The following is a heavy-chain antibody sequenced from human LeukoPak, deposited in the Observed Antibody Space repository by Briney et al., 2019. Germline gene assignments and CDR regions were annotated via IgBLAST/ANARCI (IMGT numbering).Heavy chain of an antibody. CDR1: GFTFSSYA. CDR3: AKDGRVLRYFDWLLGRYYMDV. V-gene: IGHV3-23*01. Sequence: PGGSLRLSCAASGFTFSSYAMSWVRQAPGKGLEWVSAISGSGGSTYYADSVKGRFTISRDNSKNTLYLQMNSLRAEDTAVYYCAKDGRVLRYFDWLLGRYYMDVWGQGTTVTVSS. D-gene: IGHD3-9*01. J-gene: IGHJ6*03. CDR2: ISGSGGST.